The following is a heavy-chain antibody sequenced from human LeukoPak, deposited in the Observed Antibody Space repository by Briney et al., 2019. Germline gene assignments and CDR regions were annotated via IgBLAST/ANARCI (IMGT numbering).Heavy chain of an antibody. D-gene: IGHD6-19*01. V-gene: IGHV3-33*08. CDR1: GFTFSSHG. CDR3: ARGRGSGWSDAFDI. J-gene: IGHJ3*02. CDR2: IWYDGRNK. Sequence: VGCLRLSCTTTGFTFSSHGMHWVRQDPGKGLEWVADIWYDGRNKFYADSVRGRFTISRDNSKNTLYVQMNSLRAEDTAVYYCARGRGSGWSDAFDIWGQGTMVTV.